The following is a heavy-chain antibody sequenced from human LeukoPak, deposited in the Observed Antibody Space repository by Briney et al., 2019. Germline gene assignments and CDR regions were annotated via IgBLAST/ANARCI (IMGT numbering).Heavy chain of an antibody. CDR3: ASAYSSSTSCPTYYYMDV. Sequence: SETLSLTCTVSGGSISSSSYYWGWIRHPPGKGLEWIGSIHYSGSTYYNPSLKSRVTISVDTSKNQFSLKLSSVTAADTAVYYCASAYSSSTSCPTYYYMDVWGKGTTVTVSS. CDR2: IHYSGST. CDR1: GGSISSSSYY. D-gene: IGHD2-2*01. V-gene: IGHV4-39*07. J-gene: IGHJ6*03.